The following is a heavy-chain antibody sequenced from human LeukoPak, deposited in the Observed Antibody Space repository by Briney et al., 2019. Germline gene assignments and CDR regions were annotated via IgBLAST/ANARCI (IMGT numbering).Heavy chain of an antibody. CDR1: GFTGSSSH. J-gene: IGHJ4*02. CDR2: IDSGGST. Sequence: GGSLRLSCAASGFTGSSSHMSWVRQAPGKGLEWVSVIDSGGSTYYSDSVKGRFTISRDNSKNTLYLQINSLRVEDTAVYYCARDLGYSYGYFAHWGQGSLVTVSS. V-gene: IGHV3-53*01. CDR3: ARDLGYSYGYFAH. D-gene: IGHD5-18*01.